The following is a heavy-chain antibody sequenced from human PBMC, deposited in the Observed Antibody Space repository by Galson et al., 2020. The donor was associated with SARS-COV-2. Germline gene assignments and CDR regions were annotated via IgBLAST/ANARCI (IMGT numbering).Heavy chain of an antibody. D-gene: IGHD3-10*01. CDR1: GFSLSTSGVG. J-gene: IGHJ3*02. V-gene: IGHV2-5*01. CDR3: AHPMHPMVRAHRGAFDI. Sequence: SGPTLVKPTQTLTLTCTFSGFSLSTSGVGVGWIRQPPGKALEWLALIYWNDDKRYSPSLKSRLTITKDTSKNQVVLTMTNMDPVDTATYYCAHPMHPMVRAHRGAFDIWGQGTMVTVSS. CDR2: IYWNDDK.